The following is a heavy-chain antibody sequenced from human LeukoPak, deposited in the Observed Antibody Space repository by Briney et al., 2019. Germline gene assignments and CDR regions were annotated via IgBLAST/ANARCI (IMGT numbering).Heavy chain of an antibody. D-gene: IGHD5-12*01. V-gene: IGHV3-21*01. CDR3: ARDPVGGYVRSDY. Sequence: GGSLRLSCAASGFTFSSYSMNWVRQAPGKGLEWVSSISSSSSYIYYADSVKGRFTISRDNAKNSLYLQMNSLRAEDTAVYYRARDPVGGYVRSDYWGQGTLVTVSS. J-gene: IGHJ4*02. CDR2: ISSSSSYI. CDR1: GFTFSSYS.